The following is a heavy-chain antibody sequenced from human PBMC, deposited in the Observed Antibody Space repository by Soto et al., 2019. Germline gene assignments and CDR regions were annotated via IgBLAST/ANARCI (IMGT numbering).Heavy chain of an antibody. V-gene: IGHV4-4*07. J-gene: IGHJ6*02. Sequence: SETLCLTCTVSSDSISGLYWTWIRQPAGKGLEWIGRIYSSGETNYNPSLTGRVIMSLDTSKNQFSLNLTSVTAADTAVDYCARDFPFTGYYYGMDVWGQGTTVTVSS. CDR2: IYSSGET. CDR1: SDSISGLY. CDR3: ARDFPFTGYYYGMDV. D-gene: IGHD3-16*01.